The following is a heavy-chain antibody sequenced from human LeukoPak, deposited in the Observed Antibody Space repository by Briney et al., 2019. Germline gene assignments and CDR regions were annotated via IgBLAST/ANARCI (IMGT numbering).Heavy chain of an antibody. J-gene: IGHJ5*02. CDR2: IFSGGGT. CDR3: ARDPGAAAGNLWS. Sequence: PGGSLRLSCVVSGLTVSNNYMTWVRQAPGKGLEWVLLIFSGGGTYYADSVKGRFTISRDSSKNTLYLQMNSLRAEDTALYYCARDPGAAAGNLWSWGQGTLVTVSS. CDR1: GLTVSNNY. D-gene: IGHD6-25*01. V-gene: IGHV3-66*01.